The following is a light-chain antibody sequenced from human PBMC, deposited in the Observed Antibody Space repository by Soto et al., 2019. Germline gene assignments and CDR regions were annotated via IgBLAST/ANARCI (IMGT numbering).Light chain of an antibody. CDR1: QSVSSN. CDR2: GAS. CDR3: QQYNNWPPWS. J-gene: IGKJ1*01. V-gene: IGKV3-15*01. Sequence: EIVMTQSPATLSVSPGERATLSCRASQSVSSNLAWYQQKPGQAPRLLIYGASNRATGIPARFSGSGSGTEFTITISSLQSEDFAVYDCQQYNNWPPWSFGQGTKVEIK.